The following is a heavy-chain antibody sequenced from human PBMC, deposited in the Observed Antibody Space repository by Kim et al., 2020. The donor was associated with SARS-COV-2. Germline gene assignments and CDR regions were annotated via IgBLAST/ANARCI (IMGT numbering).Heavy chain of an antibody. Sequence: SVKVSCKASGGTFSSYAISWVRQAPGQGLEWMGGIIPIFGTANYAQKFQGRVTITADESTSTAYMELSSLRSEDTAVYYCARANDPGIAAAGNEDGYFDYWGQGTLVTVSS. D-gene: IGHD6-13*01. V-gene: IGHV1-69*13. CDR2: IIPIFGTA. J-gene: IGHJ4*02. CDR3: ARANDPGIAAAGNEDGYFDY. CDR1: GGTFSSYA.